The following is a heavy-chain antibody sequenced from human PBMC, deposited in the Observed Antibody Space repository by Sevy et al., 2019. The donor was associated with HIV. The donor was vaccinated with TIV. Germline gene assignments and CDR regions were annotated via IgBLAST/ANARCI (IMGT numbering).Heavy chain of an antibody. Sequence: GGSLRLSCAASGITFSYHAMSWVRQAPGKGLEWVSTLSASGGSTHYADSVKGRFSISRDNSKNTLSLQMNSLRVDDTAVYYCVKNPLQYTFAETWGQRTLVTVSS. CDR3: VKNPLQYTFAET. CDR1: GITFSYHA. J-gene: IGHJ4*02. CDR2: LSASGGST. D-gene: IGHD3-16*01. V-gene: IGHV3-23*01.